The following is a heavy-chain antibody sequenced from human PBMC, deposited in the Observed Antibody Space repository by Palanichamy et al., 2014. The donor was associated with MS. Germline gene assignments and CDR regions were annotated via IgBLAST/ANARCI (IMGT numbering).Heavy chain of an antibody. J-gene: IGHJ4*02. Sequence: QVQLVEAWGRAWSSLGGPSRLSCAAFGFTFSSYGMHWARQAPGKGLEWVAVISYDGSNKYYADSVKGRFTISRDNSKNTLYLQMNSLRAEDTAVYYCAKDPFGIAAADHWGQGTLVTVSS. CDR3: AKDPFGIAAADH. CDR1: GFTFSSYG. D-gene: IGHD6-13*01. V-gene: IGHV3-30*18. CDR2: ISYDGSNK.